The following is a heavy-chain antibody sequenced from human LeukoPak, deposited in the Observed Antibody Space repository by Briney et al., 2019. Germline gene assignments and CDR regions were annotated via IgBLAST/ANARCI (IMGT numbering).Heavy chain of an antibody. Sequence: ASVKVSCKVSGYTLTELSMHWVRQAPGKGLEWMGGFDPEDGETIYAQKFQGRVTMTEDTSTDTAYMELSSLRSEDTAVYYCATGCISSTSCYTGMIPKQAYYYHGMDVWGQGTTVTVSS. J-gene: IGHJ6*02. V-gene: IGHV1-24*01. CDR2: FDPEDGET. CDR1: GYTLTELS. D-gene: IGHD2-2*02. CDR3: ATGCISSTSCYTGMIPKQAYYYHGMDV.